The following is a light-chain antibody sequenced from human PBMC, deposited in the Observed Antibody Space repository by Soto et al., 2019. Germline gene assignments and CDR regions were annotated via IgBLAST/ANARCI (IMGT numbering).Light chain of an antibody. Sequence: QSVLTQPRSVSGSPGQSVTISCTGASSDVGAYNYVSWYQQHPGKAPKLMIFDVSQRPSGVPDRFSGSKSGNTASLTISGXQAEDEADYYCCSFAGSYTYVFGTGTKVTVL. CDR1: SSDVGAYNY. V-gene: IGLV2-11*01. CDR3: CSFAGSYTYV. J-gene: IGLJ1*01. CDR2: DVS.